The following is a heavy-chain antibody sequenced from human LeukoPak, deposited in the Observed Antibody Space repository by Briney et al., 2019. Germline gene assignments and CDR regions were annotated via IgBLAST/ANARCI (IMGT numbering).Heavy chain of an antibody. D-gene: IGHD2-2*01. V-gene: IGHV3-23*01. CDR2: ITGSGGTT. J-gene: IGHJ4*02. CDR1: GFTFSNYV. CDR3: AKDREVSAARVYDY. Sequence: GGSLRLSCAASGFTFSNYVLIWVRQAPGGGLEWVSAITGSGGTTSYADSAKGRFTISRDNSRNTLYLQMNSLRAEDAAVYYCAKDREVSAARVYDYWGQGTLVTVSS.